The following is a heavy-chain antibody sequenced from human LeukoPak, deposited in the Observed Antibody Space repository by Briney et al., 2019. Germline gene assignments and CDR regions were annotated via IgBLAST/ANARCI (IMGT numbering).Heavy chain of an antibody. CDR1: GFTFSSYG. CDR2: ISYDGSNK. D-gene: IGHD6-13*01. Sequence: GGSLRLSCAASGFTFSSYGMHWVRQAPGKGLEWVAVISYDGSNKYYADSVKGRFTISRDNSKNTLYLQMNSLRAEDTAVYYCARDGGSSWYYFDYWGQGTLVTVSS. CDR3: ARDGGSSWYYFDY. V-gene: IGHV3-30*03. J-gene: IGHJ4*02.